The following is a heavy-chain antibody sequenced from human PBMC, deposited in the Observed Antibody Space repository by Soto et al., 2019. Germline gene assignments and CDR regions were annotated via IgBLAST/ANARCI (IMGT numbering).Heavy chain of an antibody. CDR2: ISSNGGST. CDR1: GFTFSSYA. D-gene: IGHD2-15*01. V-gene: IGHV3-64D*08. Sequence: GGSLRLSCSVSGFTFSSYAMHWVRQAPGKGLEYVSAISSNGGSTYYADSVKGRFTISRDNSKNTLYLQMSSLRAEDTAVYYCVLDPRDIVVVVADPYYFDYWGQGTLVTVSS. J-gene: IGHJ4*02. CDR3: VLDPRDIVVVVADPYYFDY.